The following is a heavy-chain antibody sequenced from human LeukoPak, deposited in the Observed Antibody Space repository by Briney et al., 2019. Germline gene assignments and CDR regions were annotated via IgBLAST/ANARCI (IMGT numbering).Heavy chain of an antibody. D-gene: IGHD5-24*01. CDR2: ICPRDSDT. CDR3: ARRVGDGYNLFDY. J-gene: IGHJ4*02. Sequence: GESLKISCKGSGYSFITYWIGWVRQMPGKGLEWMGIICPRDSDTRYSPSFQGQVTFSADKSISTAYLQWSSLKASDTAIYYCARRVGDGYNLFDYWGQGTLVTVSS. V-gene: IGHV5-51*01. CDR1: GYSFITYW.